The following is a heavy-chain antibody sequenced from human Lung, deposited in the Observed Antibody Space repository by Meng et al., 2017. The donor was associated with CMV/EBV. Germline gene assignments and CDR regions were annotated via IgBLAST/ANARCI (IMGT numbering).Heavy chain of an antibody. CDR1: GYTFTSYY. Sequence: SVKVSXXASGYTFTSYYMHWVRQAPGQGLEWMGIINPSGGGTSYAQKFQGRVTMTRDTSTSTVYMELSSLRSEDTAVYYCARAGGYSYGAPDYWGQGTLVTVSS. V-gene: IGHV1-46*01. D-gene: IGHD5-18*01. CDR3: ARAGGYSYGAPDY. J-gene: IGHJ4*02. CDR2: INPSGGGT.